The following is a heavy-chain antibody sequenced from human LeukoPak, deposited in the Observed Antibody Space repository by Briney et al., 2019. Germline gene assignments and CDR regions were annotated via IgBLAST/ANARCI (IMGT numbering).Heavy chain of an antibody. J-gene: IGHJ5*02. Sequence: PETLSLTCTVSGGSISSYYWSRIRQPAGKGLEWIGRIYTSGSTNYNPSLKSRVTMSVDTSKNQFSLKLSSVTAADTAVYYCARVSIAARPPYGWFDPWGQGTLVSVSS. CDR2: IYTSGST. CDR1: GGSISSYY. V-gene: IGHV4-4*07. D-gene: IGHD6-6*01. CDR3: ARVSIAARPPYGWFDP.